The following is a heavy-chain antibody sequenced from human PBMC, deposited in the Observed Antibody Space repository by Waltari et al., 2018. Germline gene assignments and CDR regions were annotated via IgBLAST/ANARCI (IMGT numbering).Heavy chain of an antibody. CDR3: AKAHFYDNSGYMEN. J-gene: IGHJ4*02. CDR1: GFSFNIYA. D-gene: IGHD3-22*01. Sequence: EVQVLESGGGLVQPGGSLRLTCPASGFSFNIYAINWVRQAPGKGLEWVSGINGYGDKTYYADSVRGRFTLSRDNSRNTLSLQMNSLRAEDTAVYYCAKAHFYDNSGYMENWGQGTLVTVSS. CDR2: INGYGDKT. V-gene: IGHV3-23*01.